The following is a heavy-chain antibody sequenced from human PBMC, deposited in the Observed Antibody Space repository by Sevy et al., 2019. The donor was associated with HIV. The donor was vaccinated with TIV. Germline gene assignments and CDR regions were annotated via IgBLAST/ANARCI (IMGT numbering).Heavy chain of an antibody. D-gene: IGHD3-22*01. Sequence: GGSLRLSCTTSGFTFTSYAMNWVRQAPGKGLEWVSTIFRNFRGVDVTYDADSVKGRFTISRDSSRNTLYLQMNSLRAEDTAVYYCAGALYDSSGSFDALDIWGQGTMVTVSS. CDR1: GFTFTSYA. CDR2: IFRNFRGVDVT. CDR3: AGALYDSSGSFDALDI. J-gene: IGHJ3*02. V-gene: IGHV3-23*01.